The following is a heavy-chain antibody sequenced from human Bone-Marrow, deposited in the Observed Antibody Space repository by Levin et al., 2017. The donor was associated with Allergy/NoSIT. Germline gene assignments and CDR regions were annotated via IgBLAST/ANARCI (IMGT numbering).Heavy chain of an antibody. J-gene: IGHJ4*02. V-gene: IGHV3-23*01. D-gene: IGHD6-13*01. CDR1: GFTFSSYA. Sequence: GESLKISCAASGFTFSSYAMSWVRQAPGKGLEWVSGISGSGGSTNYADSVKGRFTISRDNSKNTLYLQMNSLRAEATAVYYCAKGSKAAAPWYAGAYWGQGTLVTVSS. CDR2: ISGSGGST. CDR3: AKGSKAAAPWYAGAY.